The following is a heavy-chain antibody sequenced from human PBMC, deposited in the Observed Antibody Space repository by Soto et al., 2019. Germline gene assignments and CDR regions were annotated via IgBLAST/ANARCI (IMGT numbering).Heavy chain of an antibody. J-gene: IGHJ4*02. CDR2: ISGSGGST. D-gene: IGHD7-27*01. V-gene: IGHV3-23*01. CDR3: AKEVSLGSTVDLGY. Sequence: GGSLRLSCAASGFTFTIFAMSWVRQSPGKGLEWVSTISGSGGSTYYADAVKGRFTISRDNSMGTLYLQMKSLRVEDTAIYYCAKEVSLGSTVDLGYWGQGTLVTVS. CDR1: GFTFTIFA.